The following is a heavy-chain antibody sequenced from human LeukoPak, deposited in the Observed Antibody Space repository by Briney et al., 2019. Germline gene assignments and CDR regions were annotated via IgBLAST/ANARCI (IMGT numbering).Heavy chain of an antibody. D-gene: IGHD3-10*01. CDR1: GYTFINNW. V-gene: IGHV1-46*01. Sequence: GASVKVSCKASGYTFINNWMHWVRQAPGQGLEWIGLINPTGTRTGYAQKFQGRVTMTRDMSTSTEYMELSSLRSEDTAIYYCARDNSVGDIAWWFDPWGQGTLVTVST. J-gene: IGHJ5*02. CDR2: INPTGTRT. CDR3: ARDNSVGDIAWWFDP.